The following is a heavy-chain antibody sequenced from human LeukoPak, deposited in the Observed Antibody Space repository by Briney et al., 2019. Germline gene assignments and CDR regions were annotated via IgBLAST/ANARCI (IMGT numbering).Heavy chain of an antibody. V-gene: IGHV1-2*06. CDR2: INPNSGGT. Sequence: ASVKVSCKASGYTFTGYYMHWVRQAPGRGLEWMGRINPNSGGTNYAQKFQGRVTMTRDTSISTAYMELSRLRSDDTAVYYCARDNYDSSGSFDYWGQGTLVTVSS. CDR3: ARDNYDSSGSFDY. CDR1: GYTFTGYY. J-gene: IGHJ4*02. D-gene: IGHD3-22*01.